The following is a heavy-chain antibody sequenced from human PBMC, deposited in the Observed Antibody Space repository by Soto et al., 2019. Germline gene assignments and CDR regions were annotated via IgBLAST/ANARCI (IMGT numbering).Heavy chain of an antibody. D-gene: IGHD6-19*01. V-gene: IGHV3-43*01. J-gene: IGHJ5*02. CDR1: GFTFDDYT. Sequence: GSLRLSCAASGFTFDDYTMHWVRQAPGKGLEWVSLISWDGGSTYYADSVKGRFTISRDNSKNSLYLQMNSLRTEDTALYYCAKNGYSSGWTGWFDPWGQGTLVTVSS. CDR3: AKNGYSSGWTGWFDP. CDR2: ISWDGGST.